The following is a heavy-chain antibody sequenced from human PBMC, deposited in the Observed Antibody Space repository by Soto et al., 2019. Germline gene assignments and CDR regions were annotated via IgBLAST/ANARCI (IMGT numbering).Heavy chain of an antibody. Sequence: GSLRLSGAASVFTFSSHGMHWVRQAPGKGLEWVAYASYDGSNKYYADSVKGRFTISRDNSKYTLYLEMNSLRPEDTAVYYCAKRLPCSGGDCSAGHFFDYWGQGTLVTVSS. V-gene: IGHV3-30*18. CDR2: ASYDGSNK. J-gene: IGHJ4*02. D-gene: IGHD2-21*02. CDR3: AKRLPCSGGDCSAGHFFDY. CDR1: VFTFSSHG.